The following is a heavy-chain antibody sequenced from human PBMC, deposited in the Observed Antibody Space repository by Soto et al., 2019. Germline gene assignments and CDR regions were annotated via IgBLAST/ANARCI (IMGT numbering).Heavy chain of an antibody. D-gene: IGHD5-12*01. V-gene: IGHV4-59*01. CDR3: VCGRWLQLPGF. Sequence: PSETLSLTCTVSGGSISSYYWSWVRQPPGKGLEWIGYASYSGGTNYNPSLMSRVTISLDTSKNQFSLRLSSVTAADTAVYFCVCGRWLQLPGFWGQGTLVTVSS. J-gene: IGHJ4*02. CDR1: GGSISSYY. CDR2: ASYSGGT.